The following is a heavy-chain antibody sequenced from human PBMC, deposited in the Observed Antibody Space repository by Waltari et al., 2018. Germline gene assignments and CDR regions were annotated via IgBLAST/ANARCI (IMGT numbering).Heavy chain of an antibody. CDR3: ARFVDYYDSSGGPEDYGMDV. CDR1: GYSISSGYY. V-gene: IGHV4-38-2*01. J-gene: IGHJ6*02. Sequence: QVQLQESGPGLVKPSETLSLTCAVSGYSISSGYYWGWIRKPPGKGLEWIGSIYHSGSTYYNPSLKSRVTISVDTSKNQFSLKLSSVTAADTAVYYCARFVDYYDSSGGPEDYGMDVWGQGTTVTVSS. CDR2: IYHSGST. D-gene: IGHD3-22*01.